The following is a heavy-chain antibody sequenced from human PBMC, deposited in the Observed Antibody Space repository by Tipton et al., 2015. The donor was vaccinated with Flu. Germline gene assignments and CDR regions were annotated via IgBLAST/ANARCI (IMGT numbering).Heavy chain of an antibody. D-gene: IGHD3-10*01. CDR2: ISTYDAKT. V-gene: IGHV1-18*01. Sequence: QLVQSGGEVKKPGASVKVSCKASGYYFTHYGITWVRQAPGQGLEWMGWISTYDAKTNYAQNFQGRVTMTTDTSTRTVYMELRSLGSDDTAVYYCARGERGVISLSKWFESWGQGTLVIVSS. J-gene: IGHJ5*01. CDR3: ARGERGVISLSKWFES. CDR1: GYYFTHYG.